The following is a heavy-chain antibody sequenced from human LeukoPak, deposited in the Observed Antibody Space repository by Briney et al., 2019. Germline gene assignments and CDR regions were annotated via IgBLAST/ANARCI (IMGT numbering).Heavy chain of an antibody. CDR2: INHSGST. CDR3: ARGVAATQFEY. Sequence: PPETLSLTCAVYGGSFSGYYWSWIRLPPGKGLEWIGEINHSGSTNYNPSLKSRVTISVDTSKNQFSLRLNSVTAADTAVYYCARGVAATQFEYWGQGTLVTVSS. CDR1: GGSFSGYY. V-gene: IGHV4-34*01. D-gene: IGHD2-15*01. J-gene: IGHJ4*02.